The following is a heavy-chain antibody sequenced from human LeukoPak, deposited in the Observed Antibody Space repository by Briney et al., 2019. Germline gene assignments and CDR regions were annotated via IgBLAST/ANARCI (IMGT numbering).Heavy chain of an antibody. CDR1: GFTFSSYA. V-gene: IGHV3-23*01. CDR2: TSGSGGST. Sequence: AGGSLRLSRAASGFTFSSYAMSWVRQAPGKGLEWVSATSGSGGSTYYADSVKGRFTISRDNSKNTLYLQMNSLRAEDTAVYYCAKDPRGYDFWSGYYTGFGWAWDYWGQGTLVTVSS. CDR3: AKDPRGYDFWSGYYTGFGWAWDY. D-gene: IGHD3-3*01. J-gene: IGHJ4*02.